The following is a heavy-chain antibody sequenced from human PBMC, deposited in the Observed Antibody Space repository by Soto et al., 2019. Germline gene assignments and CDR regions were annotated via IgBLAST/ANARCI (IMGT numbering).Heavy chain of an antibody. CDR1: GFLVNSAY. J-gene: IGHJ4*02. V-gene: IGHV3-53*01. D-gene: IGHD5-18*01. CDR3: ARSGYSFAWGY. CDR2: INSDGST. Sequence: EVQLVESGGGLIPPGGSLRLSCAASGFLVNSAYMTWVRQAPGKGLEWLSMINSDGSTLYAESVKGRFTISRDNSKNRLDLQMNSLRAEGTAMYYCARSGYSFAWGYWGQGTLVIVPS.